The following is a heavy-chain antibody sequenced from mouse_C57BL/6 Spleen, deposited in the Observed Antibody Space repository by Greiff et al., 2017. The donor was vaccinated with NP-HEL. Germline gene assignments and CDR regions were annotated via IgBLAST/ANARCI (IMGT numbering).Heavy chain of an antibody. D-gene: IGHD4-1*01. V-gene: IGHV1-26*01. CDR1: GYTFTDYY. J-gene: IGHJ1*03. CDR2: INPNNGGT. Sequence: EVQLQQSGPELVKPGASVKISCKASGYTFTDYYMNWVKQSHGKSLEWIGDINPNNGGTCYNQKFKGKATLTVDKSSSTAYMELRSLTSEDSAVYYCARGDWDVKYFDVWGTGTTVTVSA. CDR3: ARGDWDVKYFDV.